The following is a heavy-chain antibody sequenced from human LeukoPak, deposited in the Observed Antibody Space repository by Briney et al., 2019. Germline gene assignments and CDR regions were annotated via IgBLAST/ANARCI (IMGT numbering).Heavy chain of an antibody. Sequence: GGAPGLSCAASGFPFKSYAMHRGRPAPGKGLEGGGGISYDGSNKYYADSVKGRFTISRDNSKNTLYLQMNSLRAEDTAVYYCARDPRNIVVVPAAAGHYYYGMDVWGQGTTVTVSS. J-gene: IGHJ6*02. CDR3: ARDPRNIVVVPAAAGHYYYGMDV. D-gene: IGHD2-2*01. CDR1: GFPFKSYA. V-gene: IGHV3-30-3*01. CDR2: ISYDGSNK.